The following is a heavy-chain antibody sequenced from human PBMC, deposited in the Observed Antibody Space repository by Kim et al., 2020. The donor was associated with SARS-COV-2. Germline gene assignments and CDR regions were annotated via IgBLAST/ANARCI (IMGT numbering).Heavy chain of an antibody. CDR1: GGSISSYY. J-gene: IGHJ4*02. Sequence: SETLSLTCTVSGGSISSYYWSWIRQPPGKGLEWIGDIYYSGSTNYNPSLKSRVTISVDTSKNQFSLKLSSVTAADTAVYYCARKGGFYDILTGYWRDHIDYRGRGTLVTVSS. CDR2: IYYSGST. CDR3: ARKGGFYDILTGYWRDHIDY. V-gene: IGHV4-59*13. D-gene: IGHD3-9*01.